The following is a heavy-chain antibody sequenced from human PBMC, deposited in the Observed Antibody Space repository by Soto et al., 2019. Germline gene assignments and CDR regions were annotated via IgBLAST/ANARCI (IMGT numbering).Heavy chain of an antibody. Sequence: SETLSLTCTISGGSINGYYWSWIRQPPGKGLEWIGYVYYTGTTKYNPSLGSRVTISADTSKNQFSLRVTSVTAADTAVYYCAREFSNSPEAFDSWGQGSLVTVSS. D-gene: IGHD6-6*01. J-gene: IGHJ4*02. CDR3: AREFSNSPEAFDS. CDR1: GGSINGYY. CDR2: VYYTGTT. V-gene: IGHV4-59*01.